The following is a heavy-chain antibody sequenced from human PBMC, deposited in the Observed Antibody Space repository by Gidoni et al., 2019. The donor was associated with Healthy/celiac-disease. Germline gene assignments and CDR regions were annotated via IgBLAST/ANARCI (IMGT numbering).Heavy chain of an antibody. CDR2: IYSGGST. V-gene: IGHV3-66*04. Sequence: EVQLVESGGGLVQPGGSLRLPCAPSGVTVSSNYMSWFRQAPGKGLEWVSVIYSGGSTYYADSVKGRFTISRDNSKNTLYLQMNSLRAEDTAVYYCARLGGGGGFDYWGQGTLVTVSS. D-gene: IGHD3-16*01. CDR1: GVTVSSNY. J-gene: IGHJ4*02. CDR3: ARLGGGGGFDY.